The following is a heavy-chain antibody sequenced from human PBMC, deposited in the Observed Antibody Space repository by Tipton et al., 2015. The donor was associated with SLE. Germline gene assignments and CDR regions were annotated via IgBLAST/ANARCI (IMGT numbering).Heavy chain of an antibody. CDR3: VRDRYKTSWYEEAY. CDR2: ISAYTGNT. CDR1: GYTFSDYG. D-gene: IGHD6-13*01. J-gene: IGHJ4*02. V-gene: IGHV1-18*01. Sequence: QVQLVQSGAEVKKPGASVKVSCKASGYTFSDYGISWVRQAPGQGLEWMGWISAYTGNTNYEQKFQGRVTMTTDTSTSTAHMELRSLRSDDTAVYYCVRDRYKTSWYEEAYWGQGTLVTVSS.